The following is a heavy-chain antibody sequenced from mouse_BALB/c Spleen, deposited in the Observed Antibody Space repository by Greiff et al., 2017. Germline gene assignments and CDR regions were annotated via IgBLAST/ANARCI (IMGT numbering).Heavy chain of an antibody. D-gene: IGHD2-9*01. CDR2: IWRGGST. Sequence: QVQLQQSGPSLVQPSQSLSITCTVSGFSLTGYGVHWVRQSPGKGLEWLGVIWRGGSTDYNAAFMSRLSITKDNSTCQVFFKMNSLQADDTAIYYCATSAYYGYDLYFDYWGQGTTLTVSS. V-gene: IGHV2-5-1*01. J-gene: IGHJ2*01. CDR1: GFSLTGYG. CDR3: ATSAYYGYDLYFDY.